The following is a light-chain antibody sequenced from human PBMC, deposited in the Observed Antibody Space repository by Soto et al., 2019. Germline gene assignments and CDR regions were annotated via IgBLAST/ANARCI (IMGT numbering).Light chain of an antibody. CDR2: EVS. V-gene: IGLV2-14*01. J-gene: IGLJ1*01. CDR3: NSYTITSARV. Sequence: QSVLTHPASVSGSPEQSITISCTGTSSDVGGYNFVSWYQHHPGKAPKLVIYEVSKRPSGISNRFSGSKSGNTATLTISGLQVVDEADYYCNSYTITSARVFGTGTKVTV. CDR1: SSDVGGYNF.